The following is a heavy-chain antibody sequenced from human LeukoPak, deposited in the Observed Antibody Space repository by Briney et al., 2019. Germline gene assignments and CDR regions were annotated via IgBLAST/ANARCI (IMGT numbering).Heavy chain of an antibody. CDR1: GFTFSSYW. CDR2: IKQDGSEK. V-gene: IGHV3-7*01. Sequence: GGSPRLSCAASGFTFSSYWMSWVRQAPGKGLEWVANIKQDGSEKYYVDSVKGRFTISRDNAKNSLYLQMNSLRAEDTAVYYCAGLRYYDFWSGYYWGQGTLVTVSS. CDR3: AGLRYYDFWSGYY. D-gene: IGHD3-3*01. J-gene: IGHJ4*02.